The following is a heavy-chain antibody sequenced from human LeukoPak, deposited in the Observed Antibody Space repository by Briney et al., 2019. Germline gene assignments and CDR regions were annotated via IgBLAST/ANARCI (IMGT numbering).Heavy chain of an antibody. V-gene: IGHV3-23*01. J-gene: IGHJ4*02. CDR3: AKGSGPWGERASSDY. Sequence: GGSLRLSCAASGFTFSSYAMSWVRQAPGKGLEWVSAISGSGGSTYYADSVKGRFTISRDNSKNTLYLQMDSLRAEDTAVYYCAKGSGPWGERASSDYWGQGTLVTVSS. CDR1: GFTFSSYA. D-gene: IGHD3-16*01. CDR2: ISGSGGST.